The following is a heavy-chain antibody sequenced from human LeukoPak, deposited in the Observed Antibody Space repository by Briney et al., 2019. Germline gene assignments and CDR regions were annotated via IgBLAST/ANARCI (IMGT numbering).Heavy chain of an antibody. D-gene: IGHD1-26*01. CDR2: IKEDGSEK. Sequence: GGSLRLSCAASGFTFSNYWMHWVRQAPGKGLEWVANIKEDGSEKYYVDSVKGRFTISRDNAKNSLCLQMNSLRAEDTAIYYCVRSGGYWGQGTLVTVSS. J-gene: IGHJ4*02. CDR3: VRSGGY. V-gene: IGHV3-7*05. CDR1: GFTFSNYW.